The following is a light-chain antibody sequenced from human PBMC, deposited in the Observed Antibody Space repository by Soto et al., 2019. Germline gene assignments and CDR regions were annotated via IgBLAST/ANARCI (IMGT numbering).Light chain of an antibody. CDR1: QSVSSNY. J-gene: IGKJ5*01. Sequence: EIVLTQSPGTLSLSPGERATLSCRASQSVSSNYLLWYQQKPGQAPRLLIYGASTRATGIPDRFSGGGSGTDFSLTISRLDPEDFAVYYCQQYSSSPITFGQGTRLEIK. CDR3: QQYSSSPIT. V-gene: IGKV3-20*01. CDR2: GAS.